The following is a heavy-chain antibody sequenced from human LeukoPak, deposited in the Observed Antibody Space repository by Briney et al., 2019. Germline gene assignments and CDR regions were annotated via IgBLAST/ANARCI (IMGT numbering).Heavy chain of an antibody. Sequence: PSETLSFTCTVSGGSISSGGYYWSWIRQHPGKGLEWIGYIYYSGSTYYNPSLKSRVTISVDTSKNQFSLKLSSVTAADTAVYYCARGLEGYYYGMDVWGQGTAVTVSS. V-gene: IGHV4-31*03. CDR3: ARGLEGYYYGMDV. CDR1: GGSISSGGYY. J-gene: IGHJ6*02. CDR2: IYYSGST.